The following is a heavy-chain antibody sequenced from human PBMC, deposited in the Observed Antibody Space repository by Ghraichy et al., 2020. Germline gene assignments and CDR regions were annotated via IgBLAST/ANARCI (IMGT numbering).Heavy chain of an antibody. J-gene: IGHJ3*02. CDR2: ITHSGST. D-gene: IGHD3-3*01. V-gene: IGHV4-34*01. CDR3: ARGTPILRFLEWLSSHDAFDI. Sequence: SETLSLTCAVYGGSFSGYYWSWIRQPPGEGLEWIGEITHSGSTNYKPSLKSRVTISLDTSKNQFSLKLSSVTAADTAVYYCARGTPILRFLEWLSSHDAFDIWGQGTMVTVSS. CDR1: GGSFSGYY.